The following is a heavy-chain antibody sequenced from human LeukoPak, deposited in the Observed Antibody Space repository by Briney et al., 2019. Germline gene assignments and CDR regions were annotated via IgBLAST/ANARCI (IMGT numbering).Heavy chain of an antibody. CDR2: INSDGSST. Sequence: PGGSLRLSCAASGFTFSSYWMHWVRQAPGKGLVWVSRINSDGSSTSYADSVKGRFTISRDNAKNTLYLQMNSLRAEDTAVYYCARGYYGSVTYYNAEKHGMDVWGQGTTVTVSS. CDR1: GFTFSSYW. V-gene: IGHV3-74*01. CDR3: ARGYYGSVTYYNAEKHGMDV. D-gene: IGHD3-10*01. J-gene: IGHJ6*02.